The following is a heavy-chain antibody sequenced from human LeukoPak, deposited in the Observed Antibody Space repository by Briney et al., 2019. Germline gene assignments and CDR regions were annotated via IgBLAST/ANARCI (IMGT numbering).Heavy chain of an antibody. Sequence: SETLSLTRAVYGGSFSGYYWSWIRQPPGKGLEWIGEINHSGSTNYNPSLKSRVTISVDTSKNQFSLKLSSVTAADTAVYYCARGNKTPYYYDSSGYLRDWGQGTLVTVSS. CDR3: ARGNKTPYYYDSSGYLRD. CDR2: INHSGST. D-gene: IGHD3-22*01. J-gene: IGHJ4*02. CDR1: GGSFSGYY. V-gene: IGHV4-34*01.